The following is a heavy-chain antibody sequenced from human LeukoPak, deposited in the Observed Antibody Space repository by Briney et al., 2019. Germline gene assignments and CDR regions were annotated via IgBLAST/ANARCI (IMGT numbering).Heavy chain of an antibody. D-gene: IGHD2-2*01. CDR1: GFTFSSHA. Sequence: GESLRLSCAASGFTFSSHALSWVRQAPGKGLEWVSSLSGSGYNTYYADSVKGRFTISRDNSKNTVYLQMNSLRAEDTAVYYCAKDPYGTRYFDYWGQGTLVTVSS. V-gene: IGHV3-23*01. CDR3: AKDPYGTRYFDY. CDR2: LSGSGYNT. J-gene: IGHJ4*02.